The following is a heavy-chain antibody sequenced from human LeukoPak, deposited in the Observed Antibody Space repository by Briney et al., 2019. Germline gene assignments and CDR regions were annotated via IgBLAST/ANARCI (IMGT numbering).Heavy chain of an antibody. CDR1: GYTFTGYY. J-gene: IGHJ4*02. D-gene: IGHD2-15*01. CDR2: INPNSGGT. CDR3: ARVRCSGGSCYSGVFDY. Sequence: GASVKVSRKASGYTFTGYYMHWVRQAPGQGLEWMGWINPNSGGTNYAQKFQGRVTMTRDTSISTAYMELSRLRSDDTAVYYCARVRCSGGSCYSGVFDYWGQGTLVTVSS. V-gene: IGHV1-2*02.